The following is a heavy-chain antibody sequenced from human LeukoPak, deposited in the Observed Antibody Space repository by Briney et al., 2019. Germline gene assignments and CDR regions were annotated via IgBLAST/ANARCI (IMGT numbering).Heavy chain of an antibody. J-gene: IGHJ4*02. CDR3: AGLVGRYSSGLYYYYFDY. D-gene: IGHD3-22*01. CDR2: MYLSGTT. CDR1: GDSINSLDL. Sequence: PSGTLSLTCTVSGDSINSLDLWSWVRQPPGKGLEWIGEMYLSGTTHSNPSVRSRVTISIDKSKNQFFLNLSSVTAADTAVYYCAGLVGRYSSGLYYYYFDYWGQGTLVTVSS. V-gene: IGHV4-4*02.